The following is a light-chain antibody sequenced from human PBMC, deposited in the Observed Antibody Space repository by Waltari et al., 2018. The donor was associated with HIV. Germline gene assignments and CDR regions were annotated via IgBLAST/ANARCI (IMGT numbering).Light chain of an antibody. CDR1: SNNVGNQG. V-gene: IGLV10-54*04. J-gene: IGLJ2*01. CDR3: SAWDSSLSAVV. CDR2: RNN. Sequence: QAGLTQPPSVSKGLRQTATLTCTGNSNNVGNQGAAWLQQHQGHPPKLLFYRNNNRHSGISERFSASRSGNTASLTITGLQPEDEADYFCSAWDSSLSAVVFGGGTTLTVL.